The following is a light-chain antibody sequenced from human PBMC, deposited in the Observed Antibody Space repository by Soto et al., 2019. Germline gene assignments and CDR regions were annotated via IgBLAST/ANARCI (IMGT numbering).Light chain of an antibody. Sequence: QSVLTQPPSVSEAPRQRVTISCSGSSSNIGNNAVNWYQQLPGKAPKLLIYYDDLLPSGVSDRFSCCKSGTSASLAISGLQSEDEADYYCAAWDDSLNGPVFGTGTKLTVL. CDR1: SSNIGNNA. J-gene: IGLJ1*01. CDR2: YDD. V-gene: IGLV1-36*01. CDR3: AAWDDSLNGPV.